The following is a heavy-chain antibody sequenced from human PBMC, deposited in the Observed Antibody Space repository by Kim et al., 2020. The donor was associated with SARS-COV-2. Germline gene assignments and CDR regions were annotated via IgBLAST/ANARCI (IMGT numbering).Heavy chain of an antibody. V-gene: IGHV1-18*03. D-gene: IGHD3-3*01. CDR1: GYTFTSYG. J-gene: IGHJ4*02. Sequence: ASVKVSCKASGYTFTSYGISWVRQAPGQGLEWVGWISAYNGNTNYAQKLQGRVTMTTDTSTSTAYMELRSLRSADMDVYYCAGSGSVPYDFWSGYYGPWEYGGQGTRVSVPT. CDR2: ISAYNGNT. CDR3: AGSGSVPYDFWSGYYGPWEY.